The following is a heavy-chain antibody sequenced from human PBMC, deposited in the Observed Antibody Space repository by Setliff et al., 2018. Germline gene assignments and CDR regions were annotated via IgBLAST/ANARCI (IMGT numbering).Heavy chain of an antibody. CDR3: ARIWGYGDFSFGY. CDR1: GGSISGFA. J-gene: IGHJ4*02. D-gene: IGHD4-17*01. Sequence: SETLSLTCTVSGGSISGFAWNWIRQFPGKRLEWIGETSSSGGTLYTPSLRSRVSMSVDTSRNQFSLNLTSMTAADTAVYYCARIWGYGDFSFGYWGRGTLVT. CDR2: TSSSGGT. V-gene: IGHV4-59*01.